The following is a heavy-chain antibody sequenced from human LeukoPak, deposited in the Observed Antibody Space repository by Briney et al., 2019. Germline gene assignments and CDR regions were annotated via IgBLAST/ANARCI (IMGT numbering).Heavy chain of an antibody. J-gene: IGHJ4*01. CDR1: GFIFSNYD. D-gene: IGHD1-26*01. Sequence: GGSLRLSCAASGFIFSNYDMHWVRQAPGKGLEWVALIRYDGSHEYYADSVKGRFTISRDNSKNTLYLQMNSVRSEDTALYYCAKPSGSGVDYWGQGTRVTVSS. CDR3: AKPSGSGVDY. CDR2: IRYDGSHE. V-gene: IGHV3-30*02.